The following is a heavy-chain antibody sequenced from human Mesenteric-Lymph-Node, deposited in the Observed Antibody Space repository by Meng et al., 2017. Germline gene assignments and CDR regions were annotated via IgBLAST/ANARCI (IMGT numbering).Heavy chain of an antibody. CDR1: GGSISSGDYY. CDR3: ASFDHIPRRNYFDY. V-gene: IGHV4-30-4*01. D-gene: IGHD2-21*01. Sequence: QVQLRESGPGLVKPSQTLSLTCTFSGGSISSGDYYWSWIRQPPGKGLEWIGYIHHSGSAYYNPSLKSRVSISVDTSKNQFSLNLNSMTAADTAVYYCASFDHIPRRNYFDYWGQGTLVTVSS. J-gene: IGHJ4*02. CDR2: IHHSGSA.